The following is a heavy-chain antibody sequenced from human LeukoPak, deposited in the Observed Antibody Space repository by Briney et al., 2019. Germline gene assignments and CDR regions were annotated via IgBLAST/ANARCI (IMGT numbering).Heavy chain of an antibody. V-gene: IGHV3-33*06. J-gene: IGHJ4*02. D-gene: IGHD3-10*01. Sequence: GGSLRLSCAASGFTFSSYGMHWVRQAPGKGLEWVAVIWYDGSNKYYADSVKGRFTISRDNSKNTLYLQMNSLRAEDTAVYYCAKQTIPMVRGVVGEGLDYWGQGTLVTVSS. CDR2: IWYDGSNK. CDR1: GFTFSSYG. CDR3: AKQTIPMVRGVVGEGLDY.